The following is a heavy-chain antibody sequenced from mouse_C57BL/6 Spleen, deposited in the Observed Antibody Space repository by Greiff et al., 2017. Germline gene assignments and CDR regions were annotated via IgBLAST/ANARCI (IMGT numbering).Heavy chain of an antibody. CDR3: TVGFDY. CDR1: GFTFSNYW. J-gene: IGHJ2*01. CDR2: IRLKSDNYAT. V-gene: IGHV6-3*01. Sequence: EVKVEESGGGLVQPGGSMKLSCVASGFTFSNYWMNWVRQSPEKGLEWVAQIRLKSDNYATHYAESMKGRFTISRDDSKSSVYLQMNNLRAEDTGIYYCTVGFDYWGQGTTLTVSS.